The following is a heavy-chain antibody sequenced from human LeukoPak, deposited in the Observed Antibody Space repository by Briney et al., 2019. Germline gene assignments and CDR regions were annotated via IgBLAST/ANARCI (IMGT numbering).Heavy chain of an antibody. CDR3: ARDRFDDCRGYYYHYYYYMDV. J-gene: IGHJ6*03. CDR2: IYHSGST. D-gene: IGHD3-22*01. Sequence: SETLSLTCAVSGGSISSSNWWSWVRQPPGKGLEWIGEIYHSGSTNYNPSLKSRVTISIDKSKNQFSLKLSSVTAADTAVYYCARDRFDDCRGYYYHYYYYMDVWGKGTTVTVSS. CDR1: GGSISSSNW. V-gene: IGHV4-4*02.